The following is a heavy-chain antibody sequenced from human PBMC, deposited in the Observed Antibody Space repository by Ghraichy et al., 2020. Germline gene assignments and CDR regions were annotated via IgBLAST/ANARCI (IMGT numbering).Heavy chain of an antibody. Sequence: SETLSLTCTVSGDSISSGDYYWSWIRQPPGKGLEWIGYIYYSGSTYYNPSLKSRVTISVDTSKNQFSLKLSSVTAADTAVYYCVRGRAKITLIVEYYHGMDVWGQGTTVTVSS. D-gene: IGHD3-22*01. CDR1: GDSISSGDYY. V-gene: IGHV4-30-4*01. J-gene: IGHJ6*02. CDR2: IYYSGST. CDR3: VRGRAKITLIVEYYHGMDV.